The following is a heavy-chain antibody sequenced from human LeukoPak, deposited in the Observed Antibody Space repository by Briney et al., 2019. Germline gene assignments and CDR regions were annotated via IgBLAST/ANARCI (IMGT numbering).Heavy chain of an antibody. J-gene: IGHJ3*02. CDR2: INPSGGST. D-gene: IGHD2-15*01. V-gene: IGHV1-46*01. CDR1: GYTFTSYY. Sequence: ASVKVSCKASGYTFTSYYMHWVRQAPGQGLEWIGIINPSGGSTSYAQKFQGRVTMTRDMSTSTVYMELSSLRSEDTAVYYCARVQGGVVAATYDAFDIWGQGTMVTVSS. CDR3: ARVQGGVVAATYDAFDI.